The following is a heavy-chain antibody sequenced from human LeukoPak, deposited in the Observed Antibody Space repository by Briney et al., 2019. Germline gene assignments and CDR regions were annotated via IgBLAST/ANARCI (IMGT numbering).Heavy chain of an antibody. V-gene: IGHV3-11*06. CDR3: ASGETVGPTPGFDS. CDR2: ISSSSSYT. CDR1: GFPFSDYY. Sequence: PGGSLRLSCAASGFPFSDYYMSWPPQAPGKGREGVSNISSSSSYTNYADSVKGRFTISRDNAKNSLYLQMNSLRAEDTAMYYCASGETVGPTPGFDSWGQGTLVTVSS. D-gene: IGHD1-26*01. J-gene: IGHJ4*02.